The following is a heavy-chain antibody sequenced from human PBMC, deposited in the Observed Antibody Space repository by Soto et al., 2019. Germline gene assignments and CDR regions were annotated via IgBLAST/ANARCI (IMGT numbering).Heavy chain of an antibody. CDR1: GYTFTSYG. Sequence: GASVKVSCKASGYTFTSYGISWVRQAPGQGLEWMGWISAYNGNTNYAQKLQGRVTMTTDTSTSTAYMELRSLRSDDTAVYYCAIISSWYGLTVPDHWGQGTLVTVSS. J-gene: IGHJ4*02. CDR2: ISAYNGNT. D-gene: IGHD6-13*01. V-gene: IGHV1-18*01. CDR3: AIISSWYGLTVPDH.